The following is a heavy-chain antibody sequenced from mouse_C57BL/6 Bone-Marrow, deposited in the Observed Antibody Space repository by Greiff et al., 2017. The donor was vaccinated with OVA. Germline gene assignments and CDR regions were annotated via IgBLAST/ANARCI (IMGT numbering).Heavy chain of an antibody. CDR1: GYTFTSYG. Sequence: QVQLQQSGAELVRPGASVKLSCKASGYTFTSYGISWVKQRPGQGLEWIGDIYPRSGNTYYNEKFKGKATLTADKSSSTAYMELRSLTSEDSAVYFCARFSYYYGSSLFAYWGQGTLVTVSA. J-gene: IGHJ3*01. V-gene: IGHV1-81*01. D-gene: IGHD1-1*01. CDR2: IYPRSGNT. CDR3: ARFSYYYGSSLFAY.